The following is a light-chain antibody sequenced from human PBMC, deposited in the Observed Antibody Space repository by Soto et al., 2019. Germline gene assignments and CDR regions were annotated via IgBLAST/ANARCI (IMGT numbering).Light chain of an antibody. CDR1: QGIGST. J-gene: IGKJ4*01. CDR2: DAS. CDR3: QHYKTWPLS. V-gene: IGKV3-15*01. Sequence: IVITHSPATLSVSPGERATLSCWASQGIGSTLAWYQQKPGQTPRLLIYDASTRATGIPARFSGIGSGTEFTLIISSLQSEDFGVYYCQHYKTWPLSFGGGTKVDIK.